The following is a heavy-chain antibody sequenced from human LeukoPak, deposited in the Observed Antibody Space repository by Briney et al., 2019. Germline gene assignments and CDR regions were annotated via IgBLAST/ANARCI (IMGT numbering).Heavy chain of an antibody. CDR1: GFTFDDYG. CDR2: ITWNGAST. V-gene: IGHV3-20*04. D-gene: IGHD4-17*01. CDR3: AREYGDYSSYFDL. J-gene: IGHJ2*01. Sequence: GGSLRLSCAASGFTFDDYGMSWVRQAPGKGLVWVTGITWNGASTGFADSVKGRFTISRDNAKNSLYLGMSSLRAEDTALYYCAREYGDYSSYFDLWGRGTLVTVSS.